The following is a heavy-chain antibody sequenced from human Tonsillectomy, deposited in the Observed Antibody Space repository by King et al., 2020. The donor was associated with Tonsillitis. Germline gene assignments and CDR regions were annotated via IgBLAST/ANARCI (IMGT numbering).Heavy chain of an antibody. CDR3: ARDLDGMDV. CDR1: GGTFTTYA. CDR2: IIPIFGRA. Sequence: VQLVQSGAEVKKPGSSVKVSCKVSGGTFTTYAINWVRQAPGQGLEWIGDIIPIFGRANYAQKFQGRVTITADESTSTAYMELNRLRSEDTAVYYCARDLDGMDVWGQGTTVTVSS. J-gene: IGHJ6*02. V-gene: IGHV1-69*01.